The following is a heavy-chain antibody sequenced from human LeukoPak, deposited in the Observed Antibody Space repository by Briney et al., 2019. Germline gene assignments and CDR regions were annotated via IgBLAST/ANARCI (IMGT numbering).Heavy chain of an antibody. D-gene: IGHD4/OR15-4a*01. Sequence: PSQTLSLTCAVSGGSISSGGYSWSWIRQPPGKGLEWIGYIYHSGSTYYNPSLKSRVTISVDRSKNQFSLKLGSVTAADTAVYYCARNSDYGYYYGMDVWGQGTTVTVSS. CDR1: GGSISSGGYS. CDR2: IYHSGST. CDR3: ARNSDYGYYYGMDV. J-gene: IGHJ6*02. V-gene: IGHV4-30-2*01.